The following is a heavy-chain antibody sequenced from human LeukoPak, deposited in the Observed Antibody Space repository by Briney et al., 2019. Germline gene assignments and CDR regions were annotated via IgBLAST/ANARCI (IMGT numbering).Heavy chain of an antibody. J-gene: IGHJ4*02. CDR2: INHSGST. CDR1: GGSFSGYY. Sequence: SETLSLTCAVYGGSFSGYYWSWIRQPPGKGLEWIGEINHSGSTNYNPSLKSRVTISVDTSKNQFSLKLSSVTAADTAVYYCARGRGYCSSTSCYGDAPEYWGQGTLVTVSS. V-gene: IGHV4-34*01. D-gene: IGHD2-2*01. CDR3: ARGRGYCSSTSCYGDAPEY.